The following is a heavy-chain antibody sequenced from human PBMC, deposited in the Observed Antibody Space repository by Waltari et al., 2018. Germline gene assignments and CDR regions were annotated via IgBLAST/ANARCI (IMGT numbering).Heavy chain of an antibody. D-gene: IGHD3-10*01. J-gene: IGHJ6*02. Sequence: EVQLLESGGGLVQPGGSLRLSCAASGFTFSSYAMSWVRQAPGKGLEWVSAISGSGGRTYYADAVKGRFTISRDNSKNTLYLQMNSLRAEDTAVYYCAKTAAGVRGEPPDYYYGMDVWGQGTTVTVSS. CDR1: GFTFSSYA. CDR2: ISGSGGRT. V-gene: IGHV3-23*01. CDR3: AKTAAGVRGEPPDYYYGMDV.